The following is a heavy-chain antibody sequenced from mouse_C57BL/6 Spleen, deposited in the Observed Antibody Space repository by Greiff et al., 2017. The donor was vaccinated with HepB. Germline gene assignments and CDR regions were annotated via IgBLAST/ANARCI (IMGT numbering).Heavy chain of an antibody. CDR2: IYPGDGDT. V-gene: IGHV1-82*01. CDR3: ARGEDYAFYFDY. J-gene: IGHJ2*01. Sequence: QVQLQQSGPELVKPGASVKISCKASGYAFSSSWMNWVKQRPGKGLEWIGRIYPGDGDTNYNGKFKGKATLTADKSSSTAYMQLSSLTSEDSAVYFCARGEDYAFYFDYGGQGTTLTVSS. D-gene: IGHD2-4*01. CDR1: GYAFSSSW.